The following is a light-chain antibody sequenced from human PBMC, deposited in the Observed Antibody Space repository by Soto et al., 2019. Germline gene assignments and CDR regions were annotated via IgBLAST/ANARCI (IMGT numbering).Light chain of an antibody. CDR3: QQSYSTPRT. J-gene: IGKJ1*01. Sequence: DIQMTQAPSSLSASVGDRVTITCRASQSIIRYLNWYQQKPGKAPNLLIYGAFSLQSGVPSRFSGSGSGTDFTLTISSLQPEDFATYYCQQSYSTPRTFGQGTRVEI. V-gene: IGKV1-39*01. CDR1: QSIIRY. CDR2: GAF.